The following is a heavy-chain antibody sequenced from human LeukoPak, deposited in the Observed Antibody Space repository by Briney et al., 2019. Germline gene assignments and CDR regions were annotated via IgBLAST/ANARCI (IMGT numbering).Heavy chain of an antibody. J-gene: IGHJ4*02. CDR1: GFTFSSYA. D-gene: IGHD3-10*01. CDR3: VKATMARGHQNPFFYY. Sequence: PGGSLRLSCSASGFTFSSYAMHWVRQAPGKGLEYVSAISSNGGSTYYADSVKGRFTISRDNSKNTLYLQMSSLRAEDTAVYYCVKATMARGHQNPFFYYWGQGTLVTVSS. V-gene: IGHV3-64D*06. CDR2: ISSNGGST.